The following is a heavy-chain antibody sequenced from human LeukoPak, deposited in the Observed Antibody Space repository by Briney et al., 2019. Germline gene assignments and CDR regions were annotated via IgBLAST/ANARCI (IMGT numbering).Heavy chain of an antibody. J-gene: IGHJ4*02. Sequence: SVKVSFKASGGTFGSYTISWVRQAPGQGLEWMGGIIPLFGTTKYAQKFQGRVTVTADESTGTAYMELRSLRSDDTAVYYCARDYCSSTSCYFDYWGQGTLVTVSS. CDR1: GGTFGSYT. CDR3: ARDYCSSTSCYFDY. CDR2: IIPLFGTT. D-gene: IGHD2-2*01. V-gene: IGHV1-69*13.